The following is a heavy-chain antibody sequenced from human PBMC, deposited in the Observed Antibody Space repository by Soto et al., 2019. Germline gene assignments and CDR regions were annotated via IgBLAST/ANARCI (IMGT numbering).Heavy chain of an antibody. D-gene: IGHD2-8*01. CDR3: ARGGLVDCTNGVCYTVDLYFDS. CDR2: INPNSGGT. CDR1: GYTFTGYY. J-gene: IGHJ4*02. V-gene: IGHV1-2*04. Sequence: GASVKVSCKASGYTFTGYYMHWVRQAPGQGLEWMGWINPNSGGTNYAQKFQGWVTMTRDTSISTAYMELSRLRSDDTAVYYCARGGLVDCTNGVCYTVDLYFDSWGQRTLVTVSS.